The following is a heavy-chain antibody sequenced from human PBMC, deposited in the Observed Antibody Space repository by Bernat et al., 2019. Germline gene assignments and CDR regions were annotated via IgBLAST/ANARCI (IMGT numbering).Heavy chain of an antibody. D-gene: IGHD2-2*01. J-gene: IGHJ5*02. Sequence: EVQLVESGGGLVQPGGSLRLSCAASGFTFSSYSMNWVRQAPGKGLEWVSYISSSSSTIYYADSVKGRFTISRDNAKNSLYLQMNSLRAEDTAVYYCAKGRGLVVVPAAMAAGWFDPWGQGTLVTVSS. CDR2: ISSSSSTI. V-gene: IGHV3-48*01. CDR1: GFTFSSYS. CDR3: AKGRGLVVVPAAMAAGWFDP.